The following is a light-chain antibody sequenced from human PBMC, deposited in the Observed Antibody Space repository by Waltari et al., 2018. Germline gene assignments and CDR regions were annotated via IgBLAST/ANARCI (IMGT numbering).Light chain of an antibody. V-gene: IGLV1-51*01. J-gene: IGLJ2*01. CDR2: DND. CDR3: GTWDTSLSAVV. Sequence: TISCSGSSSNIGTNYVSWYQQVPGTAPKLLIYDNDNRPSGIPDRFSGSKSGTSATLGITGLQTGDEADYYCGTWDTSLSAVVFGGGTKLTVL. CDR1: SSNIGTNY.